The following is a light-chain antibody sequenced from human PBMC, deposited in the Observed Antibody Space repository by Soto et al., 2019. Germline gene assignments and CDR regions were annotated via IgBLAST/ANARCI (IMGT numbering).Light chain of an antibody. CDR3: QQRSNWPLT. CDR2: DAS. Sequence: EIVLTQSPATLSLSPGERATLSCRASQSVSSYLAWYRQKPGQAPRLPIYDASNRATGIPARFSGSGSGTDFTLTISSLEPEDFAVYYCQQRSNWPLTFGQGTRLEIK. V-gene: IGKV3-11*01. CDR1: QSVSSY. J-gene: IGKJ5*01.